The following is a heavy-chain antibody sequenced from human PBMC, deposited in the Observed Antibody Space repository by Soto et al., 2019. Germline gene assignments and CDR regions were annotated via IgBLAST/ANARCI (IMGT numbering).Heavy chain of an antibody. CDR3: ARDSRRAGWLGP. CDR1: GASIRSYY. Sequence: QVQLQESGPGLVKPSETLSLTCTVSGASIRSYYWTWIRQPPGKGLGWIGYIHYSGSTYYNPSLRSRVTMTLATSKNPHSLRPSSVNAAYTAVFHRARDSRRAGWLGPWGRETLVTVSS. J-gene: IGHJ5*02. D-gene: IGHD6-13*01. V-gene: IGHV4-59*01. CDR2: IHYSGST.